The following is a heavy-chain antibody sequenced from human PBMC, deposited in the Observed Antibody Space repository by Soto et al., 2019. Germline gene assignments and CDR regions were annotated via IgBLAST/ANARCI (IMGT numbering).Heavy chain of an antibody. J-gene: IGHJ6*04. V-gene: IGHV3-66*01. D-gene: IGHD2-15*01. CDR3: TRDDVHCNGVRCYGVPMDV. CDR1: XXXXXXXY. Sequence: EVQLVESGGDXXXXGGXXXXXCXAXXXXXXXXYMSXXXXAPGKGLEWVSLIQSGGSTYYAGSVKGRFTISRDFSENTLFLQMNSLRVEDTAVYYCTRDDVHCNGVRCYGVPMDVWGKGTTVTVSA. CDR2: IQSGGST.